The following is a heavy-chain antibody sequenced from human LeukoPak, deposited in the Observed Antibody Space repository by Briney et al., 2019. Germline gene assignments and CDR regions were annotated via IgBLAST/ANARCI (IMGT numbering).Heavy chain of an antibody. D-gene: IGHD3-10*01. CDR3: ARDGGQTFGELLLDY. V-gene: IGHV3-74*01. CDR2: INSDGSST. Sequence: GGSLRLSCAASGFTFSSYWMHWVRQAPGKGLVWVSRINSDGSSTSYADSVKGRFTISRDNAKNSLYLQMNSLRAEDTAVYYCARDGGQTFGELLLDYWGQGTLVTVSS. J-gene: IGHJ4*02. CDR1: GFTFSSYW.